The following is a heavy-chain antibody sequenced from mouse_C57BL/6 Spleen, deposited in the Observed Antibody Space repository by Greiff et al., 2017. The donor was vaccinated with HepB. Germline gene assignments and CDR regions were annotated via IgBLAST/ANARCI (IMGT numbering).Heavy chain of an antibody. CDR3: AREVIGGDDYAMDY. D-gene: IGHD2-1*01. CDR2: IYPGGGST. Sequence: QVQLQQPGAELVKPGASVKMSCKASGYTFPGYWLTWVSQRPEQGLEWIGDIYPGGGSTNYNEKFKSKATLTVDTSSSTAYMQLSSLTSEDSAVYYCAREVIGGDDYAMDYWGQGTSVTVSS. J-gene: IGHJ4*01. CDR1: GYTFPGYW. V-gene: IGHV1-55*01.